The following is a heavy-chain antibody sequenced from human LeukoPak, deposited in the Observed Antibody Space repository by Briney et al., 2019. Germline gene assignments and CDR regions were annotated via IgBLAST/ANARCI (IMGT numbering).Heavy chain of an antibody. CDR3: ASTTVADNYYYSGMDG. J-gene: IGHJ6*02. CDR2: INHSGST. CDR1: GGSFSGYY. D-gene: IGHD4-23*01. V-gene: IGHV4-34*01. Sequence: PSETLSLTCVVYGGSFSGYYWSWISHPPGEGLGWNGEINHSGSTNYNPSLKSRVTIPVATSKKQFSLKLSSVTAADTAVYYCASTTVADNYYYSGMDGWGQGTTVTVSS.